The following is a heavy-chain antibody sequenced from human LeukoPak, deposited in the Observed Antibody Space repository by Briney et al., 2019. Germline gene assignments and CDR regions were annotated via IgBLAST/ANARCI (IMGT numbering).Heavy chain of an antibody. J-gene: IGHJ4*02. V-gene: IGHV1-8*01. D-gene: IGHD3-9*01. Sequence: ASVKVSCKASGYTFTSYDINWVRQATGQGLEWMGWMNPNSGNTGYAQKFQGRVTMTRNTSISTAYMELSSLRSEDTAVYYCARAPYDILTGYYRYNFDYWGQGTLVTVSS. CDR2: MNPNSGNT. CDR1: GYTFTSYD. CDR3: ARAPYDILTGYYRYNFDY.